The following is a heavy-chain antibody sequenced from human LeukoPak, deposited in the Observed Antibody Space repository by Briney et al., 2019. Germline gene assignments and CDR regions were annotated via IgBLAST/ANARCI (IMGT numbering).Heavy chain of an antibody. J-gene: IGHJ3*02. D-gene: IGHD2-15*01. V-gene: IGHV4-59*02. CDR1: GGSVSSHY. Sequence: SETLSLTCTVSGGSVSSHYWNWIRQPPGQGLEWIGYIYYTGSTKYNPSLESRVTISLDTTKNQFSLKLSSVTAADTAVYYWARRVVVVTANDKSDTFDMWGQGTLVTVSS. CDR2: IYYTGST. CDR3: ARRVVVVTANDKSDTFDM.